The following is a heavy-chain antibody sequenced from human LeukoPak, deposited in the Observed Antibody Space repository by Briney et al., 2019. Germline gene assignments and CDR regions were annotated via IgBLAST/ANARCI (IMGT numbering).Heavy chain of an antibody. D-gene: IGHD2-2*01. CDR3: ARVHIVLVPAAMRAGLNYYYYMDV. Sequence: PGGSLRLSCAASGFNVSRNYMTWVRQAPGKGLEWVSVLYSGGSTYYAESVKGRFTISRDNSKSTLYLQMSSLRAEDTAVYYCARVHIVLVPAAMRAGLNYYYYMDVWGKGTTVTISS. CDR1: GFNVSRNY. CDR2: LYSGGST. J-gene: IGHJ6*03. V-gene: IGHV3-53*01.